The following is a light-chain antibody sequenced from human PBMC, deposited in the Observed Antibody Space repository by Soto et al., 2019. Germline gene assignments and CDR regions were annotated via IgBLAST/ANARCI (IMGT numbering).Light chain of an antibody. CDR2: GTS. Sequence: DIPMTQSPSSLSASVGDRVTITCRTSESIATYLNWYQQKPGKAPNLLISGTSSLQSVVPSRFSVSGFGTDFTLTISSLQPEDYATYYCQQSSSMPLTFGGGTKVEIK. V-gene: IGKV1-39*01. CDR1: ESIATY. J-gene: IGKJ4*01. CDR3: QQSSSMPLT.